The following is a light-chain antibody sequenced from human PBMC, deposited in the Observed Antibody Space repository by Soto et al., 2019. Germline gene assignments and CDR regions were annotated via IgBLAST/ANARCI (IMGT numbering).Light chain of an antibody. CDR2: DAS. Sequence: IVLTQSPCTLSLSPGERATLSCRASQSVSSSSLAWYQQKRGQAPRLLIHDASSRATGIPDRFSGSGSGTDFTLTISRLEPEDFAVYYCQQYGGSPRTFAQGTKVDIK. J-gene: IGKJ1*01. CDR3: QQYGGSPRT. CDR1: QSVSSSS. V-gene: IGKV3-20*01.